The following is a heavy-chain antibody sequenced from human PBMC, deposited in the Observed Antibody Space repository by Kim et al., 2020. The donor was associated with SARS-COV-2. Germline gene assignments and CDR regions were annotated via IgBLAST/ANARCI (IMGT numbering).Heavy chain of an antibody. CDR2: GSTYR. CDR3: ARMGAP. J-gene: IGHJ4*02. Sequence: GSTYRDYAVSVKGRFTLSRDDAQNALYLQMNSLRADDTAVYYCARMGAPWGQGTLVTVSS. V-gene: IGHV3-11*06.